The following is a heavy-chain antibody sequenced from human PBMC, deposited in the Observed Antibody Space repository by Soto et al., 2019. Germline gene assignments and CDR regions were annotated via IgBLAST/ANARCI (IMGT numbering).Heavy chain of an antibody. CDR1: GGSISSGGYS. CDR2: IYHSGST. V-gene: IGHV4-30-2*01. Sequence: SETLSLTCAVSGGSISSGGYSWSWIRQPPGKGLEWIGYIYHSGSTYYNPSLKSRVTISVDRSKNQFSLKLSSVTAADTAVYYCARALTMVRGPIAYFDYWGQGTLVTVSS. CDR3: ARALTMVRGPIAYFDY. J-gene: IGHJ4*02. D-gene: IGHD3-10*01.